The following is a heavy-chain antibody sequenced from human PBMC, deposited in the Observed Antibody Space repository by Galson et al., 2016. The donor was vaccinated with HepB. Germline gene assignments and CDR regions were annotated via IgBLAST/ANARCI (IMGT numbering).Heavy chain of an antibody. CDR2: IHYSGSS. Sequence: SETLSLTCAVSGGSISTYYWHWIRQPPGKGLEWIGYIHYSGSSSYNPSLKSRVTVTVDPSKNQLSLRLISVTAADTAVYYCAREWSSFDYWGRGTPVTVSS. CDR3: AREWSSFDY. D-gene: IGHD2-8*01. J-gene: IGHJ4*02. CDR1: GGSISTYY. V-gene: IGHV4-59*01.